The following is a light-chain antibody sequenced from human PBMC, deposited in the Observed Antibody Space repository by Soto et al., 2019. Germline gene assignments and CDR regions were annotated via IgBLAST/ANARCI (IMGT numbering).Light chain of an antibody. Sequence: SALTQPPSVSGAPGQRVTISCTGSSSNIGAGYDVHWFQQHPGGAPKLLIYGDRHRPSGVPDRFSGSKSGTSASLAITVLLPADEADYYCQSYDSPFYVCGTGTKVTVL. J-gene: IGLJ1*01. CDR2: GDR. V-gene: IGLV1-40*01. CDR1: SSNIGAGYD. CDR3: QSYDSPFYV.